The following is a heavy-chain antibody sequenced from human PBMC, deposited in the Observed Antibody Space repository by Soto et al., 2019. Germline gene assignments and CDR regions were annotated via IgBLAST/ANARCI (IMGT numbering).Heavy chain of an antibody. CDR3: ARYRNKLSPSITIFGVVIHAPSAYMDV. V-gene: IGHV1-8*01. CDR2: MNPNSGNT. CDR1: GYTFTSYD. D-gene: IGHD3-3*01. Sequence: ASVKVSCKASGYTFTSYDINWVRQATGQGLEWMGWMNPNSGNTGYAQKFQGRVTMTRNTSISTAYMELSSLRSEDTAVYYCARYRNKLSPSITIFGVVIHAPSAYMDVWGKGTTVTVSS. J-gene: IGHJ6*03.